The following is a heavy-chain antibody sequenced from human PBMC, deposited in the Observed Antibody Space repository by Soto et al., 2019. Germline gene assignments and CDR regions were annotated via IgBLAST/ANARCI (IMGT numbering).Heavy chain of an antibody. Sequence: QVQLVESGGGVVQPGRSLRLSCAASGFTFSSYGMHWVRQAPGKGLEWVAVISYDGSNKYYADSVKRRFTISRDNSKNTLYLHMNSLRAEDTAGYYCSKELHTSICYYYSVMDAWGHGAKITAAS. V-gene: IGHV3-30*18. CDR1: GFTFSSYG. D-gene: IGHD2-21*01. J-gene: IGHJ6*02. CDR3: SKELHTSICYYYSVMDA. CDR2: ISYDGSNK.